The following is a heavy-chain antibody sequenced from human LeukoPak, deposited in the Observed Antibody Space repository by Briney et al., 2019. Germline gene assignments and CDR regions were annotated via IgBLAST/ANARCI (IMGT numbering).Heavy chain of an antibody. J-gene: IGHJ4*02. D-gene: IGHD3-10*02. CDR1: GYTFTSYG. CDR3: ARGSRFGEPFDY. CDR2: ISAYNGNT. Sequence: ASVKVSCKASGYTFTSYGISLVRQAPGQGLEWMGWISAYNGNTNYAQKLQGRVTMTTDTSTSTAYMELRSLGSDDTAVYYCARGSRFGEPFDYWGQGTLVTVSS. V-gene: IGHV1-18*01.